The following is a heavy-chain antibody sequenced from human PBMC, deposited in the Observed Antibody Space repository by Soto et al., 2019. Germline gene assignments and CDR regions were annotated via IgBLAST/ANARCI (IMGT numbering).Heavy chain of an antibody. CDR2: IRSKADGGTT. CDR1: GIRFTYAW. CDR3: LTRGVDV. D-gene: IGHD3-10*01. Sequence: EVQLVYSGGGLVKPGGSLRVSCAASGIRFTYAWVSWVRQAPGKGLEWVGRIRSKADGGTTDYAAPVKGRFTVSRDDSENTVYLQMNNLKTEDTAVYYCLTRGVDVWGQGTTVTVSS. V-gene: IGHV3-15*07. J-gene: IGHJ6*02.